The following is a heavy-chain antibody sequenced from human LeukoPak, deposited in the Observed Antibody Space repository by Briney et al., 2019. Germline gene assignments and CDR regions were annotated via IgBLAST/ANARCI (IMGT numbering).Heavy chain of an antibody. CDR1: GDSISSGGYY. J-gene: IGHJ5*02. D-gene: IGHD3-10*01. V-gene: IGHV4-61*02. CDR2: ISSSGST. Sequence: PSETLSLTCTVSGDSISSGGYYWSWIRQPAGKGLEWIGRISSSGSTNYNPSLKSRVTISVDTSKNQFSLKLSSVTAADTAVYYCASLSITMVRGVITRSPWFDPWGQGTLVTVSS. CDR3: ASLSITMVRGVITRSPWFDP.